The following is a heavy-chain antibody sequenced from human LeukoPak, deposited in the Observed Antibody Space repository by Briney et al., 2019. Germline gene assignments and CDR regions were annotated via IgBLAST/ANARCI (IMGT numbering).Heavy chain of an antibody. V-gene: IGHV3-7*01. CDR1: GFTFGSQW. CDR3: AALDTAMAPLPD. J-gene: IGHJ4*02. Sequence: PGGSLRLSCAASGFTFGSQWMSWVRQAPGKWLEWVACIKKDGSERYYVDSVKGRFTISRDNAKNSLYLQMNSLRAEDTAVYYCAALDTAMAPLPDWGQGTRVTVSS. CDR2: IKKDGSER. D-gene: IGHD5-18*01.